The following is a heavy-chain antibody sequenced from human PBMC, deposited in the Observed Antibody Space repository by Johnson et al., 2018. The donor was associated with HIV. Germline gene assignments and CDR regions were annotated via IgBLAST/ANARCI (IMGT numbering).Heavy chain of an antibody. Sequence: VQLVESGGGLVKPGGSLRLSCAAPGLTFSDYYMTWIRQAPGKGLEWVSYISSSGSTMYYADSVKGRFTISRDNAKNSLYLQMNSLRAEDTALYYCARSGGAGVVNGFDIWGQGTMVTVSS. V-gene: IGHV3-11*01. J-gene: IGHJ3*02. CDR3: ARSGGAGVVNGFDI. CDR2: ISSSGSTM. D-gene: IGHD3-16*01. CDR1: GLTFSDYY.